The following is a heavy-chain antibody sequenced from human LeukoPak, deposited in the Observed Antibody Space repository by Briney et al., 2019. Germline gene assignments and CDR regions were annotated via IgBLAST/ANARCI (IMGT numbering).Heavy chain of an antibody. CDR3: AKSPRGSRIDY. V-gene: IGHV3-21*04. D-gene: IGHD3-10*01. J-gene: IGHJ4*02. CDR1: GFTFSSYS. CDR2: ISSSSSYI. Sequence: GGSLRLSCAASGFTFSSYSMNCVRQAPGKGLEWVPSISSSSSYIYYADSVKGRFTISRDNSKNTLYLQMNSLRAEDTALYYCAKSPRGSRIDYWGQGTLVTVSS.